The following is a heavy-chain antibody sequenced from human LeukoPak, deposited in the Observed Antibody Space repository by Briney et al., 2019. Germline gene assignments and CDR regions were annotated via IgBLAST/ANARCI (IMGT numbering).Heavy chain of an antibody. J-gene: IGHJ6*03. CDR3: ARAALDIVVVPAAIHYYMDV. Sequence: ASVKVSCKVSGYTFTSYGITWVRQAPGQGLEWMGWMNPNSGNTGYAQKFQGRVTITRNTSISTAYMELSSLRSEDTAVYYCARAALDIVVVPAAIHYYMDVWGKGTTVTISS. CDR1: GYTFTSYG. D-gene: IGHD2-2*03. CDR2: MNPNSGNT. V-gene: IGHV1-8*03.